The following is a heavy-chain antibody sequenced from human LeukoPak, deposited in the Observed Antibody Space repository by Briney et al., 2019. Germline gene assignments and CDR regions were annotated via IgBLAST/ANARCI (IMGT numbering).Heavy chain of an antibody. Sequence: PSETLSLTCAVYGGSFSGYYWRWIRQPPGKGLEWIGEINHSGSTNYNPSLKSRVTISVDTSKNQFSLKLSSVTAADTAVYYCARLPPGGYSYGYPYYYYGMDVWGKGTTVTVSS. CDR3: ARLPPGGYSYGYPYYYYGMDV. CDR1: GGSFSGYY. V-gene: IGHV4-34*01. J-gene: IGHJ6*04. CDR2: INHSGST. D-gene: IGHD5-18*01.